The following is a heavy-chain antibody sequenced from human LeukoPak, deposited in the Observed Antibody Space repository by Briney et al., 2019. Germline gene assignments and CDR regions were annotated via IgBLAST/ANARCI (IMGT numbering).Heavy chain of an antibody. CDR1: GFTFSSYA. D-gene: IGHD3-22*01. V-gene: IGHV3-23*01. Sequence: SGGSLRLSCAASGFTFSSYAMSWVRQAPGKGLEWVSAISGSGGRTYHADSVKGRFTISRDNSKNTLYLQMNSLRAEDTAVYYCAKDYYYDSTGGMGDGYMDVWGKGTTVTVSS. CDR3: AKDYYYDSTGGMGDGYMDV. CDR2: ISGSGGRT. J-gene: IGHJ6*03.